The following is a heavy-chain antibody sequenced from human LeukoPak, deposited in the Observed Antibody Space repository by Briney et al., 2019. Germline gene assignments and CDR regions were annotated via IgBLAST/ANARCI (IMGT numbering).Heavy chain of an antibody. V-gene: IGHV3-23*01. CDR3: AKDLIL. CDR1: GFTFSSYA. Sequence: GGSLRLSCAASGFTFSSYAMSWVRRAPGKGLEWVSAIRGSGGGTNYGDSVKGRFTISRDNSKNTLYLQMFSLRPEDTAVYFCAKDLILWGQGTVVTVSS. CDR2: IRGSGGGT. J-gene: IGHJ3*01.